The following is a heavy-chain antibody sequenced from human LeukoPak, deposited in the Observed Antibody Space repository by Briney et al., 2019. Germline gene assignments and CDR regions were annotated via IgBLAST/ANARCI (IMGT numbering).Heavy chain of an antibody. CDR3: ARGDYYGSGTYYYYKYYMDV. V-gene: IGHV3-48*04. J-gene: IGHJ6*03. CDR2: ISSGGSII. D-gene: IGHD3-10*01. Sequence: GGSLRLSCAASGFTFSSYNMNWVRQAPGKGLEWVSYISSGGSIIYYADSVKGRFTISRDNAKNSLYLQMNSLRAEDTAVYYCARGDYYGSGTYYYYKYYMDVWGKGTTVTISS. CDR1: GFTFSSYN.